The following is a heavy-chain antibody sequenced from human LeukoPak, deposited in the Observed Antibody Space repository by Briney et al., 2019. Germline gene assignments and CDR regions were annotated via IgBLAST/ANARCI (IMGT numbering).Heavy chain of an antibody. D-gene: IGHD3-16*01. CDR1: GFTFSSNW. Sequence: PGGSLRLSCAASGFTFSSNWMHWVRQAPGKGLVWVSRIISNENSATYADSVKGRFTISRDNSKNTLYLQMNSLRADDTAIYYCARNQQLGGHSYYYYGMDVWGQGTTVTVSS. V-gene: IGHV3-74*01. CDR2: IISNENSA. J-gene: IGHJ6*02. CDR3: ARNQQLGGHSYYYYGMDV.